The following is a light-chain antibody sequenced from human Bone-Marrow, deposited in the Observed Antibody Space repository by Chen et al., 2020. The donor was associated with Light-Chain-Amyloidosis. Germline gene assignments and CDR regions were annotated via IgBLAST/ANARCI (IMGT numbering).Light chain of an antibody. CDR3: QSADSSGTYEVI. CDR1: DLPTKY. V-gene: IGLV3-25*03. J-gene: IGLJ2*01. Sequence: SYELTQPPSVSASPGQTARITCSGDDLPTKYAYWYQQKPGQAPVLVIHRDTERPSGISERFSGSSSGTTATLTIRGVQAEDEADYHCQSADSSGTYEVIFGGGTKLTVL. CDR2: RDT.